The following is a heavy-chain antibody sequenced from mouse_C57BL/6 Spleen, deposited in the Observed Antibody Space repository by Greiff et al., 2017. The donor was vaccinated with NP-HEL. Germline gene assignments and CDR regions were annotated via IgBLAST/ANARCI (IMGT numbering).Heavy chain of an antibody. J-gene: IGHJ4*01. CDR1: GFSLTSYG. D-gene: IGHD1-1*01. Sequence: QVQLKESGPGLVAPSQCLSITCTVSGFSLTSYGVHWVRQPPGKGLEWLVVIWSDGSTTYNSALKSRLSISKDNSKSQVFLKMNSLQTDDTAMYYCARHYYGSKDYAMDYWGQGTSVTVSS. CDR2: IWSDGST. CDR3: ARHYYGSKDYAMDY. V-gene: IGHV2-6-1*01.